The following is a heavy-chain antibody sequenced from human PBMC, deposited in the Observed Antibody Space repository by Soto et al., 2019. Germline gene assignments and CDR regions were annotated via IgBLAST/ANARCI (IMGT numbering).Heavy chain of an antibody. CDR2: IYYSGST. V-gene: IGHV4-61*01. J-gene: IGHJ4*02. CDR1: GGSVSSGSYY. D-gene: IGHD3-22*01. Sequence: SETLSLTCTVSGGSVSSGSYYWSWIRQPPGKGLEWIGYIYYSGSTNYNPALKSRVTISADTSKNQFSLKLRSVTAADTAMYYCAREQYYASSGFYYGFDYWGQGTPVTVSS. CDR3: AREQYYASSGFYYGFDY.